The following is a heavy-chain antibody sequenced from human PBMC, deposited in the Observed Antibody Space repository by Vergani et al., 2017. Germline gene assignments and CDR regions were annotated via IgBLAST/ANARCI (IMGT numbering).Heavy chain of an antibody. Sequence: EVQLLESGGGLVQPGGSLRLSCAASGFSFSDYAMSWVRQAPGKGLEWVSGISWNSNSIGYADSVKGRFTISRDNAKNSLYLQMNSLRAEDTALYYCAKDLGTSSGGGWFDPWGQGTLVTVSS. CDR2: ISWNSNSI. D-gene: IGHD6-6*01. CDR1: GFSFSDYA. V-gene: IGHV3-9*01. CDR3: AKDLGTSSGGGWFDP. J-gene: IGHJ5*02.